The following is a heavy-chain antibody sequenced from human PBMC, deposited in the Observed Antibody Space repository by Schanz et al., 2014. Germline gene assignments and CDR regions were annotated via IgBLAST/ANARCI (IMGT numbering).Heavy chain of an antibody. J-gene: IGHJ4*02. CDR2: IKQDGSEK. CDR3: ARGDMVRGVFDY. Sequence: EVQMVASGGGLVKPGGSLRLSCAASGFSISFHWMSWVRQAPGKGPEWVANIKQDGSEKYYVDSVKGRFTISRDNSKNTLYLQMNSLRTEDTAVYYCARGDMVRGVFDYWGQGTLVTVSS. V-gene: IGHV3-7*01. CDR1: GFSISFHW. D-gene: IGHD3-10*01.